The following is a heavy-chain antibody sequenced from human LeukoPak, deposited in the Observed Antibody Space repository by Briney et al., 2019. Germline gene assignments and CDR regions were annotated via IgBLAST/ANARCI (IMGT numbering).Heavy chain of an antibody. CDR2: ISWNSGSI. J-gene: IGHJ4*02. CDR1: GFTFDDYA. D-gene: IGHD6-6*01. Sequence: GGSLRLSCAASGFTFDDYAMHWVRHAPGKCLEWVSGISWNSGSIGYADSVKGRFTISRENAKNSLYVQMNSLRAEDTALYYCEKGGVYSSSSYDYWGQGTLVTVSS. CDR3: EKGGVYSSSSYDY. V-gene: IGHV3-9*01.